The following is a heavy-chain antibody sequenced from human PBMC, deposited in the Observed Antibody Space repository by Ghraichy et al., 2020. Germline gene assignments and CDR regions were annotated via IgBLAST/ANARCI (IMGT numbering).Heavy chain of an antibody. CDR2: IFHTGTT. V-gene: IGHV4-59*08. Sequence: SETPSLTCTVLGGSISGFHWSWTRQAPGKGLEWIGSIFHTGTTNYSPSLKSRLTISLDASKNQFSLKLTSVTAADTAIYYCARHRVPVIWGQGTLVTVSS. CDR1: GGSISGFH. J-gene: IGHJ4*02. CDR3: ARHRVPVI. D-gene: IGHD2-21*01.